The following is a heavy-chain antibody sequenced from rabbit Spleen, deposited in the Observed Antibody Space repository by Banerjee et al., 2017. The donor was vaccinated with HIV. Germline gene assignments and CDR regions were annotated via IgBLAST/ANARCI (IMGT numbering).Heavy chain of an antibody. V-gene: IGHV1S45*01. D-gene: IGHD1-1*01. CDR1: GFTIMSNYW. CDR3: ARSSCYVNGFYL. CDR2: SYGGSSGGS. Sequence: LEESGGGLVQPEGSLALTCTASGFTIMSNYWICCVRQAPGKGLEWNECSYGGSSGGSYYASWEKRRFPIPKPSSHTVTVQMTSLTAADRAPYLCARSSCYVNGFYLWGPGTLVTVS. J-gene: IGHJ4*01.